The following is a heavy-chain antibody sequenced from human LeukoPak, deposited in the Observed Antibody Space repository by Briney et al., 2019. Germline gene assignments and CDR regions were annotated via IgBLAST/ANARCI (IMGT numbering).Heavy chain of an antibody. J-gene: IGHJ4*02. D-gene: IGHD6-13*01. CDR2: IYYSGST. V-gene: IGHV4-59*01. CDR3: ATCPITADGAVDY. Sequence: SETLSLTCTVSDGSINRYYWSWIRQPPGKGLEWIGYIYYSGSTDYNPSLKSRVTISIDTSKNQFSLKLSSLTAADTAVYYCATCPITADGAVDYWGQGIRVTVSS. CDR1: DGSINRYY.